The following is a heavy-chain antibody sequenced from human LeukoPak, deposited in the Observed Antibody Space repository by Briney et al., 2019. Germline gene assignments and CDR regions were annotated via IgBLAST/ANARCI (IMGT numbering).Heavy chain of an antibody. J-gene: IGHJ4*02. CDR3: ARRNYYDSSGVFDY. V-gene: IGHV4-4*07. Sequence: PSETLSLTCTVSGGSISSYYWSWIRQPAGKGLEWIGRIYTSGSTNYNPSLKSRVTMSVDTSKNQFSLKLSSVTAADTAVYYCARRNYYDSSGVFDYWGQGTLVTVSS. CDR2: IYTSGST. D-gene: IGHD3-22*01. CDR1: GGSISSYY.